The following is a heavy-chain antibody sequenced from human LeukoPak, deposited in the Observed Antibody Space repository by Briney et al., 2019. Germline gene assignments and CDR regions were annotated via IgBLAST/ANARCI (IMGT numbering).Heavy chain of an antibody. CDR3: AKDPPRGYCSGGSCFFDY. CDR1: GFTFSSYA. Sequence: PGGSLRLSCAASGFTFSSYAMSWVRQAPGKGLEWVSAISGSGGSTYYADSVKGRFTISRDNSKNTLYLQMNSLRAEDTAVYYCAKDPPRGYCSGGSCFFDYWGQGTLVTVSS. J-gene: IGHJ4*02. CDR2: ISGSGGST. V-gene: IGHV3-23*01. D-gene: IGHD2-15*01.